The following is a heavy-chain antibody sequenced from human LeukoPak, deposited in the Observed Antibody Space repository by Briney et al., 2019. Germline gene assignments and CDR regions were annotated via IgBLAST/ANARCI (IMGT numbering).Heavy chain of an antibody. CDR3: ARGGVPAASLDY. CDR2: IYTSGST. V-gene: IGHV4-4*07. Sequence: SETLSLTCTVSGVSISSYYWSWIRQPAGKGLEWIGRIYTSGSTNYNPSLKSRVTMSVDTSKNQFSLKLSSVTAADTAVYYCARGGVPAASLDYWGQGTLVTVSS. CDR1: GVSISSYY. J-gene: IGHJ4*02. D-gene: IGHD2-2*01.